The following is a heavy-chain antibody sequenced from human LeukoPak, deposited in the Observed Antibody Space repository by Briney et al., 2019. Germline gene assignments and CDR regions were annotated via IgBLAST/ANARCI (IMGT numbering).Heavy chain of an antibody. J-gene: IGHJ6*03. CDR3: ARDLGCSSTSCYTDYYYYMDV. V-gene: IGHV3-11*01. Sequence: GGSLRLSCAASGFTFSDYYMSWIRQAPGKGLERVSYISSSGSTIYYADSVKGRFTISRDNAKNSLYLQMNSLRAEDTAVYYCARDLGCSSTSCYTDYYYYMDVWGKGTTVTVSS. CDR2: ISSSGSTI. CDR1: GFTFSDYY. D-gene: IGHD2-2*02.